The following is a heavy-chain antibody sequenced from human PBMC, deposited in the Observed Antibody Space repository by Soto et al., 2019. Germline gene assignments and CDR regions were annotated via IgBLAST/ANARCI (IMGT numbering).Heavy chain of an antibody. Sequence: EVQLVESGGGLVQPGGSLRLSCAASGFTFSSYSMNWVRQAPGKGLEWVSYISSSSSTIYYADSVKGRFTISRDNAKNSLYLQMNSLRDEDTAVYYCAREVTTVTCPTCYYYYGMDVWGQGTTVTVSS. J-gene: IGHJ6*02. CDR3: AREVTTVTCPTCYYYYGMDV. D-gene: IGHD4-17*01. CDR2: ISSSSSTI. CDR1: GFTFSSYS. V-gene: IGHV3-48*02.